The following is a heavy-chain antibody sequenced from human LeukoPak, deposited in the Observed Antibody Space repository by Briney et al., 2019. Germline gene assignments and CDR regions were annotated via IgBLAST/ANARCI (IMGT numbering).Heavy chain of an antibody. CDR2: IYHSGST. CDR1: GYSISSGYY. Sequence: MSSETLSLTCTVSGYSISSGYYWGWIRQPPGKGLEWIGSIYHSGSTYYNPSLKSRVTISVDTSKNQFSLKLSSVTAADTAVYYCARVGTKRYYYYYMDVWGKGTTATVSS. D-gene: IGHD2-8*01. CDR3: ARVGTKRYYYYYMDV. J-gene: IGHJ6*03. V-gene: IGHV4-38-2*02.